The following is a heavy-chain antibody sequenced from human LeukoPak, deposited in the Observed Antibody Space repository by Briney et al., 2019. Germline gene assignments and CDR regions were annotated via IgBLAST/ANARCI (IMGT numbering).Heavy chain of an antibody. J-gene: IGHJ6*02. CDR2: IKGDGSQK. CDR1: GFIFSSHW. CDR3: ARDCSSTSCYLGYYYYGMDV. D-gene: IGHD2-2*01. Sequence: GGSLRLSCAASGFIFSSHWMTWVRQAPGKGPEWVANIKGDGSQKNYVDSVKGRFTISRDNAKNSLYLQMNSLRAEDTAVYYCARDCSSTSCYLGYYYYGMDVWGQGTTVTVSS. V-gene: IGHV3-7*01.